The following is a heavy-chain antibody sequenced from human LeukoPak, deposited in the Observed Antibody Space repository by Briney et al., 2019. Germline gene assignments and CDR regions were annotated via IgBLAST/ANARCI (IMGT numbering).Heavy chain of an antibody. D-gene: IGHD5-12*01. CDR2: ICGSGDTT. Sequence: RGALRVSCAAPGFTFRSSAMSWVRQAPGKGLEWVSAICGSGDTTYYGGSVKGRFTICRDNSKNTLCRLMNRLRTEDTAGYYCAKDGSSGYSGYDLWGDSYYYGMDVWGQGTTVTVSS. J-gene: IGHJ6*02. CDR3: AKDGSSGYSGYDLWGDSYYYGMDV. V-gene: IGHV3-23*01. CDR1: GFTFRSSA.